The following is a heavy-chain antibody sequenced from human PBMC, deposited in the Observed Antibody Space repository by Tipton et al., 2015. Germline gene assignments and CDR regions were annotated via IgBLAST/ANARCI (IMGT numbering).Heavy chain of an antibody. Sequence: LRLSCTVSGGSISSYYWSWIRQPPGKGLEWIGYIYYSGSTNYNPSLKSRVTISVDTSKNQFSLKLSSVTAADTAMYYCARTLSCSGDSCYYYGMDVWGQGTAVTVSS. D-gene: IGHD2-15*01. J-gene: IGHJ6*02. CDR2: IYYSGST. CDR1: GGSISSYY. CDR3: ARTLSCSGDSCYYYGMDV. V-gene: IGHV4-59*01.